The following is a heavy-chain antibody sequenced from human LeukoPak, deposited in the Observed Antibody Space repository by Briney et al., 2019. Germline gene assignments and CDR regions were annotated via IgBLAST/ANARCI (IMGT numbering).Heavy chain of an antibody. Sequence: ASVKVSCTASGSTFTGYYMHWVRQAPGQGLEWMGWINPNSGGTNYAQKFQGRVTMTRDTSISTAYKELSRLRSDDTAVYYCARDPRITMVRGVIIDYYYGMDVWGQGTTVTVSS. CDR1: GSTFTGYY. J-gene: IGHJ6*02. D-gene: IGHD3-10*01. V-gene: IGHV1-2*02. CDR2: INPNSGGT. CDR3: ARDPRITMVRGVIIDYYYGMDV.